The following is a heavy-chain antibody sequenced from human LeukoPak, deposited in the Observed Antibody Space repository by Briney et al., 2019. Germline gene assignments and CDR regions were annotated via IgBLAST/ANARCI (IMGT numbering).Heavy chain of an antibody. V-gene: IGHV3-23*01. D-gene: IGHD3-10*01. J-gene: IGHJ4*02. Sequence: PGGSLRLSCAASGFAFSSYAMSWVRQAPGKGLEWVSDINGSGGSTYYADSVKGRFTISRDNSKNTLYLQMNSLRAEDTAIYYCAKYRGIPNWGQGTLVTVSS. CDR3: AKYRGIPN. CDR2: INGSGGST. CDR1: GFAFSSYA.